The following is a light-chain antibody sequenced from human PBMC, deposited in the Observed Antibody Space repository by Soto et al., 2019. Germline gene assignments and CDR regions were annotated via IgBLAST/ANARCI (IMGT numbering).Light chain of an antibody. CDR3: QQNKDWPGT. Sequence: EIVMTQSPATLSVSPGERVTLSCRASQSVSSYLAWYQQKPGQAPRLLIYDASSRATGIPVRFSGSGSGTEFTLTISSLQSEDFGVYYCQQNKDWPGTVGQGTKVDI. CDR2: DAS. CDR1: QSVSSY. V-gene: IGKV3-15*01. J-gene: IGKJ1*01.